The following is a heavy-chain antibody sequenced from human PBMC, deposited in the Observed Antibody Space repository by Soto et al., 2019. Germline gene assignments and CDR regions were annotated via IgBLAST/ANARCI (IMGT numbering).Heavy chain of an antibody. D-gene: IGHD6-19*01. CDR3: ARAWGGRGWYLRRGAFDI. Sequence: QVQLQQWGAGLLKPSETLSLTCAVYGGSFSGYYWSWIRQPPGKGLEWIGEINHSGSTNYNPSLKSRVTISVDTSKNQFSLKLSSVTAAATAVYYCARAWGGRGWYLRRGAFDIWGQGTMVTVSS. CDR2: INHSGST. CDR1: GGSFSGYY. V-gene: IGHV4-34*01. J-gene: IGHJ3*02.